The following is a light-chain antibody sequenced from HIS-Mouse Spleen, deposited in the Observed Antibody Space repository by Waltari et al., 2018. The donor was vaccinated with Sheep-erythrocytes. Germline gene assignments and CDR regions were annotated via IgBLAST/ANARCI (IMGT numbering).Light chain of an antibody. CDR3: CSYAEVV. Sequence: QSALTQSRSVSGSPGQSVTISCTGTSSDVGGYNYVSWYQQHPGKAPKLMIYDVSKRPSGVPDRFSGSKSGNTASLTISGLQAEDEADYYCCSYAEVVFGGGTKLTVL. V-gene: IGLV2-11*01. CDR1: SSDVGGYNY. J-gene: IGLJ2*01. CDR2: DVS.